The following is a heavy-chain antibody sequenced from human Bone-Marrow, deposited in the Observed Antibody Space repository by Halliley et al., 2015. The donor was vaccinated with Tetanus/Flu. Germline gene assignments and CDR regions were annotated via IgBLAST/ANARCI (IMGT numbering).Heavy chain of an antibody. Sequence: VQLVQSGAEVKKPGATVKISCKVSGFNFTDYHIHWVQQAPGRGLEWIGLVDPEDGDTLYADTFQGRVTLTADTSTDTAYMELSSLQSDDTAVFYCATLGVQLNTGHWGQGTLVTVSS. CDR2: VDPEDGDT. J-gene: IGHJ4*02. CDR3: ATLGVQLNTGH. V-gene: IGHV1-69-2*01. D-gene: IGHD1-1*01. CDR1: GFNFTDYH.